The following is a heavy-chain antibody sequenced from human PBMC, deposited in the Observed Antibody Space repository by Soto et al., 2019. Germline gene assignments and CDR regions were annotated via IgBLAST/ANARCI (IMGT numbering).Heavy chain of an antibody. V-gene: IGHV1-8*01. D-gene: IGHD1-26*01. CDR1: GYTFTTYD. CDR2: LNPKSGMT. Sequence: QVQLVQSGPEVKKPGASVKVSCTASGYTFTTYDFNWVRQAPGQGLEWMGWLNPKSGMTGSAQKFQGRVTMTRDSSISTVYMELISLRAEDTAGYYCARVAGSPDYWGQGTLVTVSS. CDR3: ARVAGSPDY. J-gene: IGHJ4*02.